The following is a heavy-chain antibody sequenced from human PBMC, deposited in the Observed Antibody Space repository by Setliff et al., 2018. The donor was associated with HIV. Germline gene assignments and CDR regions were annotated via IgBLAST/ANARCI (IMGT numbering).Heavy chain of an antibody. D-gene: IGHD3-9*01. J-gene: IGHJ4*02. CDR1: GYKFTGHH. V-gene: IGHV1-2*06. Sequence: GASVKVSCKASGYKFTGHHIQWMRQAPGQGLEWMGRINPNMGDTQYAQKFQGRIIMTRDTSINTVYMELSSLTSDDTALYYCARQDIPTGYYLFDYWGQGTQVTVPQ. CDR2: INPNMGDT. CDR3: ARQDIPTGYYLFDY.